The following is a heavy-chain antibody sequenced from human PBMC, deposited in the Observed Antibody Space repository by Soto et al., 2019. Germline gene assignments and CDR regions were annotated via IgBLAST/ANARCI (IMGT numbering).Heavy chain of an antibody. CDR1: GGSISSGGYY. V-gene: IGHV4-31*03. CDR3: ARDRYCSGGSCRIFDY. Sequence: SETLSLTCTVSGGSISSGGYYWSWIRQHPGKGLEWIGYIYYSGSTYYNPSLKSRVTISVDTSKNQFSLKLSSVTAADTAVYYCARDRYCSGGSCRIFDYWGQGTLVTVSS. D-gene: IGHD2-15*01. CDR2: IYYSGST. J-gene: IGHJ4*02.